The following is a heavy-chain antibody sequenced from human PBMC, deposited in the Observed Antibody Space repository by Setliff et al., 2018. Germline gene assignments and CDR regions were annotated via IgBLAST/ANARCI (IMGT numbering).Heavy chain of an antibody. V-gene: IGHV3-74*01. J-gene: IGHJ4*02. CDR1: GFTFSSYW. CDR2: INSDGSST. D-gene: IGHD1-26*01. CDR3: VREGGNYFPLDY. Sequence: PGGSLRLSCAASGFTFSSYWMHWVRQAPGKGLVWVSRINSDGSSTSYADSVKGRFTISRDNAKNMLYLQMNSLRAEDTAVYYCVREGGNYFPLDYWGLGTLVTVSS.